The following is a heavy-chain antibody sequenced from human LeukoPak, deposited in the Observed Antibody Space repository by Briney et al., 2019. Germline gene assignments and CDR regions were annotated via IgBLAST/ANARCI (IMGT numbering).Heavy chain of an antibody. J-gene: IGHJ4*02. Sequence: PSETLSLTCAVYGGSFSGYYWSWIRQPPGKGLEWIGEINHSGSTNYNPSLKSRVTISVDTSKNQFSLKLSSVTAADTAVYYCAGHYYDSSGYLAYWGQGTLVTVSS. CDR2: INHSGST. D-gene: IGHD3-22*01. CDR1: GGSFSGYY. V-gene: IGHV4-34*01. CDR3: AGHYYDSSGYLAY.